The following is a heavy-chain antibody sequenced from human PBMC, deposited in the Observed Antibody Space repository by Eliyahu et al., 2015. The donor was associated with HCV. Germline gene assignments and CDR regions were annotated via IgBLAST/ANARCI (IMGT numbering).Heavy chain of an antibody. V-gene: IGHV3-11*05. D-gene: IGHD3-22*01. CDR2: ISSTSSYI. CDR3: VRGKGDSSGYYY. Sequence: GGGLVKPGGSLRLSCAASGFTFSDFHMTWIRQAPGKGLECISYISSTSSYINYADSVKGRFTISRDNAKNSLYLQMNSLRVEDTAVYYCVRGKGDSSGYYYWGQGTLVTVSS. J-gene: IGHJ4*02. CDR1: GFTFSDFH.